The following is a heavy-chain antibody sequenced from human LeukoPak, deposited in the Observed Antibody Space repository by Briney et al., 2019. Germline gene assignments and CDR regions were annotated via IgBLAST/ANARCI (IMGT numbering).Heavy chain of an antibody. J-gene: IGHJ4*02. CDR1: GYSFSSYW. Sequence: GGSLRLSCAPSGYSFSSYWMHWARQVPGKGLVWVSRIDNYGRTTDYADSVKDRFTISRDNVQNTLYLQMNSLNAEDTAVYYCARDVGGAGSFWGQGTLVTVSS. CDR2: IDNYGRTT. D-gene: IGHD3-10*01. V-gene: IGHV3-74*01. CDR3: ARDVGGAGSF.